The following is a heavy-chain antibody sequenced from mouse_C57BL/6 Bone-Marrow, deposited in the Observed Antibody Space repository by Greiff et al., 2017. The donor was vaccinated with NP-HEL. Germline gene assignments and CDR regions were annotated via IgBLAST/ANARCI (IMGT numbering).Heavy chain of an antibody. CDR2: INPYNGGT. V-gene: IGHV1-19*01. CDR3: ARGGLRRGYYDAMDY. J-gene: IGHJ4*01. CDR1: GYTFTDYY. D-gene: IGHD2-4*01. Sequence: EVMLVESGPVLVKPGASVKMSCKASGYTFTDYYMNWVKQSHGKSLEWIGVINPYNGGTSYNQKFKGKATLTVDKSSSTAYMELNSLTSEDSAVYYCARGGLRRGYYDAMDYWGQGTSVTVSS.